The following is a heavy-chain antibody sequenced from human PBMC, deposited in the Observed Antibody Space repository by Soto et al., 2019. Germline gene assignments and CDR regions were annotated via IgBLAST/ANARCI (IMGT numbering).Heavy chain of an antibody. CDR1: GGTFSSYA. CDR2: IIPIFDTS. CDR3: ARARYCSKTTCRGALSDYDFDMDV. J-gene: IGHJ6*02. Sequence: QVQLVQSGAEVQKPGSSVKVSCKSSGGTFSSYAINWVIQAPGKWLELMGGIIPIFDTSNYVQKFQGRVTITADYPTSTAYMELSSLRSEDSAIYYCARARYCSKTTCRGALSDYDFDMDVWGQGTTVTVSS. V-gene: IGHV1-69*01. D-gene: IGHD2-2*01.